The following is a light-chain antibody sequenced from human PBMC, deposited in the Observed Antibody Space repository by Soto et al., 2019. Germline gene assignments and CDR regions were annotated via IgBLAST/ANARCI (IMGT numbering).Light chain of an antibody. CDR2: AAS. Sequence: DIQMTQSPSSLSASVGDRVTITCRASQSISSYLNWYQQKPGKAPKLLIYAASSLQSGVPSRFSGSGSGTDFTLTISSLQPEDFATYYCQQSYSLFTFGPGTKEDI. CDR3: QQSYSLFT. V-gene: IGKV1-39*01. CDR1: QSISSY. J-gene: IGKJ3*01.